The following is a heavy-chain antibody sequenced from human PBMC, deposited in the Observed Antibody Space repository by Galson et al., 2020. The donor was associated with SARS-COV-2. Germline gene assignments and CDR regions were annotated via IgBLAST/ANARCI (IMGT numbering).Heavy chain of an antibody. D-gene: IGHD2-2*01. CDR2: IYYSGST. CDR3: ARGSSHRMTSPYYFDY. Sequence: SETLSLTCTVSGGSISSGGYYWSWIRQHPGQGLEWIGYIYYSGSTYYNPSLKSRVTISVDTSKNQFSLKLSSVTAAGTAVYYCARGSSHRMTSPYYFDYWGQGTLVTVSS. J-gene: IGHJ4*02. CDR1: GGSISSGGYY. V-gene: IGHV4-31*03.